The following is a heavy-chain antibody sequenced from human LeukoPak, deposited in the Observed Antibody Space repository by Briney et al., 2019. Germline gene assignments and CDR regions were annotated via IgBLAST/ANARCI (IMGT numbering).Heavy chain of an antibody. CDR1: AFTFARHW. CDR2: IKQDGSEK. CDR3: ARSSPAKNSYQPGDY. J-gene: IGHJ4*02. V-gene: IGHV3-7*01. D-gene: IGHD2-15*01. Sequence: GGSLRLSCVASAFTFARHWMSWVRQAPGKGLEWVANIKQDGSEKYYVDSVKGRFTISRDNAKNSLYLQMNSLRAEDTAVYYCARSSPAKNSYQPGDYWGQGTLVTVSS.